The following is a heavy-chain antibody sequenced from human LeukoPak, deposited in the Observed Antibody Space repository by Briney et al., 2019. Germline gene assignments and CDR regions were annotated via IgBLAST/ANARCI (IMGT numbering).Heavy chain of an antibody. V-gene: IGHV4-34*01. CDR1: GGSFSGYY. D-gene: IGHD5-24*01. J-gene: IGHJ4*02. CDR2: INHSGST. CDR3: ARHRGRWLPYDY. Sequence: SETLSLTCAVYGGSFSGYYWSWIRQPPGKGLEWIGEINHSGSTNYNPSLKSRVTISVDTSKNQFSLKLSSVTAADTAVYYCARHRGRWLPYDYWGQGTLVTVSP.